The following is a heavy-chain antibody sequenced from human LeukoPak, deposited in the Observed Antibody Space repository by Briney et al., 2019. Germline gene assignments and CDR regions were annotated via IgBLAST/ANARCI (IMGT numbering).Heavy chain of an antibody. CDR1: GFTFSSYS. CDR3: AREWLVLAFDI. D-gene: IGHD6-19*01. J-gene: IGHJ3*02. Sequence: GGSLRLSCAASGFTFSSYSMNWVRQAPGKGLEWVSSISSSSSYIYYADSVKGRFTISRDNAKNSLYLQMNSLRAEDTAVYYCAREWLVLAFDIWGQGTMVTVSS. V-gene: IGHV3-21*01. CDR2: ISSSSSYI.